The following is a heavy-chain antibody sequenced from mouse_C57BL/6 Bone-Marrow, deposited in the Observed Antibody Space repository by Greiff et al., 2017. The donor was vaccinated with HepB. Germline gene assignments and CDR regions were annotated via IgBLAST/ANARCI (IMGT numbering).Heavy chain of an antibody. Sequence: EVQVVESGGGLVKPGGSLKLSCAASGFTFSDYGMHWVRQAPEKGLEWVAYISSGSSTIYYADTVKGRFTISRDNAKNTLFLQMTSLRSEDTAMYYGARPFYYGTSYYAMDYWGQGTSVTVSS. J-gene: IGHJ4*01. V-gene: IGHV5-17*01. CDR1: GFTFSDYG. CDR3: ARPFYYGTSYYAMDY. CDR2: ISSGSSTI. D-gene: IGHD1-1*01.